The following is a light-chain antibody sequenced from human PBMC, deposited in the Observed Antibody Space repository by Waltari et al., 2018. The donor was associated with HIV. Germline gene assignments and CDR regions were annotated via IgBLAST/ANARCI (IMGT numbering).Light chain of an antibody. J-gene: IGKJ5*01. V-gene: IGKV3-20*01. Sequence: EIVLTQSPGTLSLSPGERVILSCRASQSVISHYLAWFQQKPGQPPRILIYATSNRATDIPERFSGSGSGTDFTLTITRLEPEDFAVYYCHQYGTSPPITFGQGTRLEIK. CDR3: HQYGTSPPIT. CDR1: QSVISHY. CDR2: ATS.